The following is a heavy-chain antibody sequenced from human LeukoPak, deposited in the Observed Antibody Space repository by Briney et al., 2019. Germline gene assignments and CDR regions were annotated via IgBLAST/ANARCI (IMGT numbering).Heavy chain of an antibody. V-gene: IGHV4-39*01. J-gene: IGHJ4*02. CDR1: GGSISSSSYC. CDR3: ARRHYYGSGSYSY. CDR2: IYYSGST. D-gene: IGHD3-10*01. Sequence: SETLSLTCTVSGGSISSSSYCWGWIRQPPGKGLEWIGSIYYSGSTYYNSSLKSRVTISVDTSKNQFSLKLSSVTAADTAVYYCARRHYYGSGSYSYWGQGTLVTVSS.